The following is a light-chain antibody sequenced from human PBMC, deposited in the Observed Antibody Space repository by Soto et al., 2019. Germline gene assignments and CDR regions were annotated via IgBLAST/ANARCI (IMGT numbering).Light chain of an antibody. CDR2: DAS. J-gene: IGKJ4*01. CDR1: QSVSSY. CDR3: QQRSSWPLLWT. V-gene: IGKV3-11*01. Sequence: EIVLTQSPATLSLSPGERATLSCRASQSVSSYLAWYQQKPGLAPRLLIYDASNRATGIPARFSGSGSGTDFTLTISSLEPEDFAVYYCQQRSSWPLLWTFGGGTKVEIK.